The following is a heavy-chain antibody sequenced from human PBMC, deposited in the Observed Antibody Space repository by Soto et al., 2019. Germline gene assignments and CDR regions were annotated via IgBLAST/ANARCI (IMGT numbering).Heavy chain of an antibody. Sequence: GGSLRLSCAASGFTFSDYYMSWIRQAPGKGLEWVSYISSSGSTIYYADSVKGRFTISRDNAKNSLYLQMNSLRAEDTAVYYCARDLREKEYSGYVGDAFDIWGQGTMVTVSS. CDR3: ARDLREKEYSGYVGDAFDI. J-gene: IGHJ3*02. CDR2: ISSSGSTI. D-gene: IGHD5-12*01. V-gene: IGHV3-11*01. CDR1: GFTFSDYY.